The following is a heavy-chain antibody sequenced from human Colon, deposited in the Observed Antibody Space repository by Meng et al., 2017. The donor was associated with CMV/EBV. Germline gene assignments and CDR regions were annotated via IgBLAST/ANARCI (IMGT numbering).Heavy chain of an antibody. CDR2: IYHSGST. J-gene: IGHJ6*02. D-gene: IGHD4/OR15-4a*01. Sequence: GSLRLSCTVSGYSISSGYYWGWIRQPPGKGLEWIGSIYHSGSTYYNPSLKSRVTISVDTSKNQFSLKLSSVTAADTAVYYCARARGGANHYYHGMDVWGQGTTVTVSS. V-gene: IGHV4-38-2*02. CDR3: ARARGGANHYYHGMDV. CDR1: GYSISSGYY.